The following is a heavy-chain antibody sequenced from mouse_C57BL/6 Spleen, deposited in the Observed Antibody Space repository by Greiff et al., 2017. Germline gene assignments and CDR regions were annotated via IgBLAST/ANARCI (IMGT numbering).Heavy chain of an antibody. CDR3: ARDNPLTPYYFDY. CDR2: ISYDGSN. D-gene: IGHD4-1*01. J-gene: IGHJ2*01. V-gene: IGHV3-6*01. CDR1: GYSITSGYY. Sequence: EVHLVESGPGLVKPSQSLSLTCSVTGYSITSGYYWNWIRQFPGNKLEWMGYISYDGSNNYNPSLKNRISITRDTSKNQFFLKLNSVTTEDTATYYCARDNPLTPYYFDYWGQGTTLTVSS.